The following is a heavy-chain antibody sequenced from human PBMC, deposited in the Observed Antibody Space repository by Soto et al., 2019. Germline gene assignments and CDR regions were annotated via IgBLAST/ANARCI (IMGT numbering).Heavy chain of an antibody. D-gene: IGHD2-2*01. CDR1: GGSFTSNNW. J-gene: IGHJ3*01. Sequence: ETLSLTCAVSGGSFTSNNWWTWVRQPPGQGLEWIGEIYRTGSTNYNPSLKSQVTISLDKSENQFSLKVTSLTAADTAVYYCAIYDIVLVTGATNQTDALDLWGQGTIVTVS. CDR3: AIYDIVLVTGATNQTDALDL. CDR2: IYRTGST. V-gene: IGHV4-4*02.